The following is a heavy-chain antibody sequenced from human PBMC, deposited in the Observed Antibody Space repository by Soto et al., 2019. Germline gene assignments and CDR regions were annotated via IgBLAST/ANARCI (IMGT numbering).Heavy chain of an antibody. V-gene: IGHV3-21*01. CDR2: ISSSSSYI. Sequence: GGSLRLSCAASGFTFSSYSMNWVRQAPGKGLGWVSSISSSSSYIYYADSVKGRFTISRDNAKNSLYLQMNSLRAEDTAVYYCARDDFDGFDYWGQGTLVTVSS. CDR3: ARDDFDGFDY. D-gene: IGHD3-9*01. J-gene: IGHJ4*02. CDR1: GFTFSSYS.